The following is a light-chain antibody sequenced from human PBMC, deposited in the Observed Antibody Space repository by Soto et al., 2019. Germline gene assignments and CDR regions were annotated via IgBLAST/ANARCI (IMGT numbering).Light chain of an antibody. CDR1: QSISSY. CDR2: AAS. J-gene: IGKJ5*01. CDR3: QQSYSTPPT. Sequence: DLQMTQSPSSLSASVGDGVTITCRASQSISSYLNWYQQKPGKAPKLLIYAASSLQSGVPSRFSGSGSGTEFTLTISSLQPEDFATYYCQQSYSTPPTFGQGTRLEIK. V-gene: IGKV1-39*01.